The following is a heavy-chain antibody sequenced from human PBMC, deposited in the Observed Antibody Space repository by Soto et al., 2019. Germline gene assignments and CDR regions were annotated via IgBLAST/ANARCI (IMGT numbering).Heavy chain of an antibody. CDR1: GGSISSGGYY. CDR2: IYYSGST. D-gene: IGHD6-6*01. Sequence: SETLSLTCTVSGGSISSGGYYWSWIRQHPGKGLEWIGYIYYSGSTYYNPSLKSRVTISVDTSKNQFSLKLSSVTAADTAVYYCASYSSSSMDNWFDPWGQGTLVTVSS. J-gene: IGHJ5*02. CDR3: ASYSSSSMDNWFDP. V-gene: IGHV4-31*03.